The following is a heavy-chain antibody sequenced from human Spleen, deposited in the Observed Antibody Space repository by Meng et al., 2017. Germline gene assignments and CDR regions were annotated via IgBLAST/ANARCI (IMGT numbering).Heavy chain of an antibody. CDR2: IYYSGSA. D-gene: IGHD2-2*01. J-gene: IGHJ5*02. V-gene: IGHV4-39*07. Sequence: HRQVRGVGPGLGNPSETLSHACTVSGGSISSKSYYWGWIRQPPGKGLEWIGSIYYSGSAYYNPSLKSRVTISVDTSKIQFSLELISVTAADTAVYYCATVCTSPDWFDPWGQGTLVTVSS. CDR3: ATVCTSPDWFDP. CDR1: GGSISSKSYY.